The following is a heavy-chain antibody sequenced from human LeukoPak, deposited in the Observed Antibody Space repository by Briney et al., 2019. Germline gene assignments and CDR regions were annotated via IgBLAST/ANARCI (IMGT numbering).Heavy chain of an antibody. J-gene: IGHJ5*02. Sequence: PSETLSLTCTVSGGSISSSNYYWGWIRQPPGKGLEWIGSIYYSGSTYYSPSLKSRVTISVDTSKNQFSLKLSSVTAADTAVYYCARDRGYSSGWSIGFDPWGQGTLVTVSS. D-gene: IGHD6-19*01. CDR2: IYYSGST. CDR1: GGSISSSNYY. CDR3: ARDRGYSSGWSIGFDP. V-gene: IGHV4-39*02.